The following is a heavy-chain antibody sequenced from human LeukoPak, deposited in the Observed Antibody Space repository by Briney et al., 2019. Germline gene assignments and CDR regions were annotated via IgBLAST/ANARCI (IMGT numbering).Heavy chain of an antibody. CDR3: ARENKEMATKGKGYFQH. CDR1: GYTFTSYY. CDR2: INPSGGST. J-gene: IGHJ1*01. D-gene: IGHD5-24*01. Sequence: AAVKVSCKASGYTFTSYYMHWVRQAPGQGLEWMGIINPSGGSTSYAQKFQGRVTMTRDMSTSTVYIELSSLRSEDTAVYYCARENKEMATKGKGYFQHWGQGTLVTVSS. V-gene: IGHV1-46*01.